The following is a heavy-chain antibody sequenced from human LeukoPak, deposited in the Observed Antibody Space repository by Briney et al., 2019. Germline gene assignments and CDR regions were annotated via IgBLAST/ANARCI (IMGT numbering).Heavy chain of an antibody. D-gene: IGHD6-13*01. J-gene: IGHJ4*02. V-gene: IGHV3-23*01. CDR1: GFTFSSYA. CDR3: AKGRYSSSWYGYYFDY. Sequence: GGSLRLSCAASGFTFSSYAMSWVRQAPGKGPEWVSAISGSGGSTYYADSVKGRFTISRDNSKNTLYLQMNSLRAEDTAVYYCAKGRYSSSWYGYYFDYWGQGTLVTVSS. CDR2: ISGSGGST.